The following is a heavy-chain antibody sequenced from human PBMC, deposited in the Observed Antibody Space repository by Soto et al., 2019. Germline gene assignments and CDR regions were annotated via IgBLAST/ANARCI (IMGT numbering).Heavy chain of an antibody. J-gene: IGHJ6*02. CDR1: GFTFSSYS. Sequence: GSLRLSCAASGFTFSSYSMNWVRQAPGKGLEWVSYISSSSSTIYYADSVKGRFTISRDNAKNSLYLQMNSLRDEDTAVYYCARISSGWYSSGYYGMDAWGQGTTVTVSS. V-gene: IGHV3-48*02. CDR3: ARISSGWYSSGYYGMDA. CDR2: ISSSSSTI. D-gene: IGHD6-19*01.